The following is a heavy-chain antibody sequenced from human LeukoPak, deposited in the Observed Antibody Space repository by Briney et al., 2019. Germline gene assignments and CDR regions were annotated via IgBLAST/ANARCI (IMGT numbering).Heavy chain of an antibody. J-gene: IGHJ4*02. D-gene: IGHD1-26*01. Sequence: GGSLRLSCAASGFTFSSNYMSWVRQAPGKGLEWVSVIYSGGSTYYSDSVKGRFTISRDNSKNTLYLQMNSLRAEDTAVYYCARAGSYGAIYFDYWGQGTLVTVSS. CDR3: ARAGSYGAIYFDY. V-gene: IGHV3-53*01. CDR1: GFTFSSNY. CDR2: IYSGGST.